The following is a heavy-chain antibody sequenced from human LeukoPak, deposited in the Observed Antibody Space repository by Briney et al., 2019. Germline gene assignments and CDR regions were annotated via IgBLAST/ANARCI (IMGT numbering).Heavy chain of an antibody. J-gene: IGHJ4*02. V-gene: IGHV4-30-4*01. CDR3: ARAPSGGEQQLASYYFDY. CDR2: IYYSGST. Sequence: SETLSLTCTVSGGSISSGDYYWSWIRQRPGKGLEWIGYIYYSGSTYYNPSLKSRVTISVDTSKNQFSLKLSSVTAADTAVYYCARAPSGGEQQLASYYFDYWGQGTLVTVSS. D-gene: IGHD6-13*01. CDR1: GGSISSGDYY.